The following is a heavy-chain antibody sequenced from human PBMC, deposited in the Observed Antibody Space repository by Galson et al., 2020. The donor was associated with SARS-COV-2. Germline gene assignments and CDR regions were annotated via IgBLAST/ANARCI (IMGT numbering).Heavy chain of an antibody. V-gene: IGHV3-30-3*01. D-gene: IGHD2-2*01. J-gene: IGHJ3*02. Sequence: GGSLRLSCAASGFTFSSYAMHWVRQAPGKGLEWVAVISYDGSNKYYADSVKGRFTISRDNSKNTLYLQMNSLRAEDTAVYYCARDICSSTSCYFAGAFDIWGQGTMVTVSS. CDR3: ARDICSSTSCYFAGAFDI. CDR1: GFTFSSYA. CDR2: ISYDGSNK.